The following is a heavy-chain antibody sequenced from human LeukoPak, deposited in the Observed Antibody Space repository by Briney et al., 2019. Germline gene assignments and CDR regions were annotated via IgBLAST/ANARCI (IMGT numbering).Heavy chain of an antibody. CDR1: GYSFTSYW. CDR2: IYPGDSDT. CDR3: AGHTGAAVDYMDV. J-gene: IGHJ6*03. V-gene: IGHV5-51*01. Sequence: GESLKISCKGSGYSFTSYWIGWVRQMPGKGLEWMGIIYPGDSDTRYSPSFQGQVTTSADKSISTAYLPWSSLKASDTAMYYCAGHTGAAVDYMDVWDKGTTVTVSS. D-gene: IGHD7-27*01.